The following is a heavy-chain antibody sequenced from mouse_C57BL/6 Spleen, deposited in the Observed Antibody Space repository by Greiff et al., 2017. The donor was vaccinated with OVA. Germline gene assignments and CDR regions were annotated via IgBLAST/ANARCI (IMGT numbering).Heavy chain of an antibody. V-gene: IGHV3-6*01. D-gene: IGHD1-1*01. CDR1: GYSITSGYY. J-gene: IGHJ1*03. CDR2: ISYDGSN. Sequence: DVQLQESGPGLVKPSQSLSLTCSVTGYSITSGYYWNWIRQFPGNKLEWMGYISYDGSNNYNPSLKNRISITRDTSKNQFFLKLNSVTTEDTATYYCASGSPYYYGSSYWYFDVWGTGTTVTVSS. CDR3: ASGSPYYYGSSYWYFDV.